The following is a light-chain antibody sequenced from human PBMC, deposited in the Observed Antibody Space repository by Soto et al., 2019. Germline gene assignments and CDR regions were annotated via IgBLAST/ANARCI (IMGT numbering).Light chain of an antibody. CDR1: QDISNW. Sequence: IQMTQSPSTLSASLGDRVTITCRASQDISNWMAWYQQKPGKAPILLIYGASTLQSGVPSRFSGSGSGTDFTLTISSLQPEDFATYYCQQSYSTPQTFGQGTKVDIK. CDR2: GAS. CDR3: QQSYSTPQT. J-gene: IGKJ2*01. V-gene: IGKV1-39*01.